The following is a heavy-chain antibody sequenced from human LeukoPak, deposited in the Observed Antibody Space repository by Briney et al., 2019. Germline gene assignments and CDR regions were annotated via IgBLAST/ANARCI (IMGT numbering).Heavy chain of an antibody. CDR2: IYFSET. J-gene: IGHJ4*02. CDR3: ARRGAYYGNFDC. D-gene: IGHD1-26*01. CDR1: GASFSDTTYY. Sequence: PSETLSLACTVSGASFSDTTYYWAWFRQPPGKGLEWIASIYFSETKYNPSLKSRITISGDTSKNQFSLKLSSVTAADTAVYYCARRGAYYGNFDCWGQGTLVTVSS. V-gene: IGHV4-39*01.